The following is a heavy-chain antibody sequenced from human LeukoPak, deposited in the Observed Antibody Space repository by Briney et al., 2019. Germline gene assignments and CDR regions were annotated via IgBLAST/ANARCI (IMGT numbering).Heavy chain of an antibody. CDR1: GFTVSSNE. D-gene: IGHD3-22*01. J-gene: IGHJ4*02. CDR3: ARNSGYHQGPLDY. CDR2: ISGGST. Sequence: QPGGSLRLSCAASGFTVSSNEMSWVRQAPGKGLEWVSSISGGSTYYADSRKGRFTISRDNSKNALHLQMNSLRAEDTAVYYCARNSGYHQGPLDYWGQGTLVTVSS. V-gene: IGHV3-38-3*01.